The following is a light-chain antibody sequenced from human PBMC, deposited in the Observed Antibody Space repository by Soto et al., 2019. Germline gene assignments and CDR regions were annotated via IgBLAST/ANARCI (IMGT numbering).Light chain of an antibody. V-gene: IGKV4-1*01. CDR2: WAS. J-gene: IGKJ4*01. CDR1: QSFLYSSNNKNY. CDR3: QQYYSTPLT. Sequence: IVITHSPDSLSVSLGDRATINCKSSQSFLYSSNNKNYLAWYQQKPGQPPKLLIYWASTRESGVPDRFSGSGSGTDFTLTISSLQAEDVAVYYCQQYYSTPLTFGGGTKVDIK.